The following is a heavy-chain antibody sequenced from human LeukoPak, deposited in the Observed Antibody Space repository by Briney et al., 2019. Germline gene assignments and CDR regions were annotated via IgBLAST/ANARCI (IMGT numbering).Heavy chain of an antibody. D-gene: IGHD3-22*01. CDR3: ARSTGGYYFY. CDR1: GYSFTSYW. J-gene: IGHJ4*02. CDR2: IYPSDSDT. V-gene: IGHV5-51*06. Sequence: GESLKISCKGSGYSFTSYWIGWVRQMPGKGLEWMGAIYPSDSDTRYSPSFQGQVTMSADSSISTAYLQWSSLKASDTAMYFCARSTGGYYFYWGQGTLVTVSS.